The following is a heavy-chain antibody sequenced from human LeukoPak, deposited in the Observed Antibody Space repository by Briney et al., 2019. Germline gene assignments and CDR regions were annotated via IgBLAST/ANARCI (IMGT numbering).Heavy chain of an antibody. Sequence: SETLSLTCSVSGGSITGSSFYWAWIRQPPGKGLEWIGSIYNSGSISYSPSLKSRVTISVDTSENQFSLRLTSVTAADTAVYYCAGNVSSGYFDYWAQGTLVTVSS. J-gene: IGHJ4*02. CDR2: IYNSGSI. D-gene: IGHD3-22*01. CDR3: AGNVSSGYFDY. V-gene: IGHV4-39*01. CDR1: GGSITGSSFY.